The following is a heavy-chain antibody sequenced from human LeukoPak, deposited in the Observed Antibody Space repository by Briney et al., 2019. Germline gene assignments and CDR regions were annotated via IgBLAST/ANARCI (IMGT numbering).Heavy chain of an antibody. Sequence: SETLSLTCTVSGGSISSANYYWTWIRQHPGKGLEWIGYIYYSGNAYYNPSLKSRVTISVDTSKNQFSLSLSSVTAADTAVYYCARGLATTQGAAAMPLWGQGTLVTVPS. CDR3: ARGLATTQGAAAMPL. CDR1: GGSISSANYY. D-gene: IGHD2-2*01. V-gene: IGHV4-30-4*08. CDR2: IYYSGNA. J-gene: IGHJ4*02.